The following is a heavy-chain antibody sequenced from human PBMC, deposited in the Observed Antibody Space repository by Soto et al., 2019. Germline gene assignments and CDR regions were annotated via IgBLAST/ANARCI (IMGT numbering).Heavy chain of an antibody. CDR1: GGSLSSSSYY. Sequence: QLQLQDSGPGLVKPSETLSLTCTVSGGSLSSSSYYWGWIRQPPGKELEWIGTIYYSGSTYYNPSLKSRVTISVDTSKNQFSLKLSSVTATDTAVYYCARHGNTVTTGYYYGMDVWGQGATVTISS. J-gene: IGHJ6*02. D-gene: IGHD4-17*01. CDR3: ARHGNTVTTGYYYGMDV. V-gene: IGHV4-39*01. CDR2: IYYSGST.